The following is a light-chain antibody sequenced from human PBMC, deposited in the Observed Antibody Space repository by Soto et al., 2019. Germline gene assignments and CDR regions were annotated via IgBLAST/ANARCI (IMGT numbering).Light chain of an antibody. Sequence: EIVMTQSPATLSVSPGERATLSCRASQSVSSNLAWYQQKPGQAPRLLIYGASTRATGIPARFRGSGSGTDFTLTISSLQSEDCAVYYCQQYNNWPYTFGQRTKLEIK. CDR1: QSVSSN. J-gene: IGKJ2*01. CDR3: QQYNNWPYT. V-gene: IGKV3-15*01. CDR2: GAS.